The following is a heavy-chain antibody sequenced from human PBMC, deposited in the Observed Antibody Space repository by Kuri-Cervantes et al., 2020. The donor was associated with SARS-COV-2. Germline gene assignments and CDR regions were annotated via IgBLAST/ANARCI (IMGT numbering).Heavy chain of an antibody. CDR2: ISAYNGNT. J-gene: IGHJ4*02. V-gene: IGHV1-18*04. Sequence: ASVKVSCKASGYTFTSYGISWVRQAPGQGLEWMGWISAYNGNTNYAQKLQGRVTMTTDTSTSTAYMELRSLRSDDTAVYYCTTVGGAYSSSWYGGFDYWGQGTVVTVSS. CDR3: TTVGGAYSSSWYGGFDY. CDR1: GYTFTSYG. D-gene: IGHD6-13*01.